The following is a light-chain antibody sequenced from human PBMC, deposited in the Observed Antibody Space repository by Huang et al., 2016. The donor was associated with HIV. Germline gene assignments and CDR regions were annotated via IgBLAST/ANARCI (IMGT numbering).Light chain of an antibody. CDR2: GAS. V-gene: IGKV3-15*01. CDR3: QQYDTWPPLT. J-gene: IGKJ4*01. Sequence: ILLTQFPATLSVSPGQRVTLSCRASQSVGGKLAWYQQRPGQAPRLLIYGASNRVPTIPDRFSCSGSGTEFTLTISSLQAEDFAVYYCQQYDTWPPLTFGGGTKVDMK. CDR1: QSVGGK.